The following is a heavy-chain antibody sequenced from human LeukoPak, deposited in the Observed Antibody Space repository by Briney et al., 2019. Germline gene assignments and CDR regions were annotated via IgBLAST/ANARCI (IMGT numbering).Heavy chain of an antibody. Sequence: SQTLSLTCAITGDSVSSNSAAWNWIRQSPSRGLEWLGRTYYRSKWYNNYALSVKSRMTVNPDTSKNQISLQLNSVTPEDTAVYYCARESAGTYYFDYGGQGALVTVSS. CDR2: TYYRSKWYN. V-gene: IGHV6-1*01. CDR3: ARESAGTYYFDY. CDR1: GDSVSSNSAA. J-gene: IGHJ4*02. D-gene: IGHD6-19*01.